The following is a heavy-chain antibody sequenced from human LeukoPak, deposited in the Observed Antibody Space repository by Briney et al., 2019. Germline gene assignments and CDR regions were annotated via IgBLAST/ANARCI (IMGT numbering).Heavy chain of an antibody. D-gene: IGHD1-26*01. CDR1: GDSINTDHY. CDR3: ARDSFTVGGPTPYDVFDI. CDR2: IYSRGTT. V-gene: IGHV4-59*11. J-gene: IGHJ3*02. Sequence: SETLSLTCTVSGDSINTDHYWSWIRQTPGKGLEWIGYIYSRGTTHYNPSLTGRVTISLDTSKNQFSLNLRSVTAADTALYYCARDSFTVGGPTPYDVFDIWGQGTTVTVSS.